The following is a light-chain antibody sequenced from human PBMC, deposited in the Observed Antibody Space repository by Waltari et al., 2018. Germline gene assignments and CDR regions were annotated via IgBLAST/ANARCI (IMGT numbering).Light chain of an antibody. Sequence: EIVLTQSPGTLSLSTGERATLSCRASQSVSSRYVAWYQQKPGQAPRLLIYDASSRATGIPDRFSGSGSGTDFTLTISRLEPEDFAVYYCQQYATSPRTLTFGGGTKVEI. CDR1: QSVSSRY. CDR3: QQYATSPRTLT. CDR2: DAS. V-gene: IGKV3-20*01. J-gene: IGKJ4*01.